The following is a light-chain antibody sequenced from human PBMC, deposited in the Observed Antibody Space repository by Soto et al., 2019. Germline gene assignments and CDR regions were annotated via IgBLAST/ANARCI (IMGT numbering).Light chain of an antibody. CDR1: KSVLSNSNNQNY. CDR3: QQYGRSGT. V-gene: IGKV4-1*01. CDR2: WAS. J-gene: IGKJ1*01. Sequence: DIVMTQSPDSLAVSLAERTAINCKSSKSVLSNSNNQNYLSWYQQKPGQPPKFLMYWASIRESGVPDRFSGSGSGTDFTLTISRLEPEDFAVYYCQQYGRSGTFGQGTKVDIK.